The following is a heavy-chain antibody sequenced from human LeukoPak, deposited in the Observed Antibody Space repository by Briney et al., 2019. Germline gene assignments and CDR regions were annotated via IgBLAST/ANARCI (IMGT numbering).Heavy chain of an antibody. V-gene: IGHV3-7*01. CDR2: LKRDGSEK. CDR1: GFTFSSYW. Sequence: GGSLRLSCAASGFTFSSYWMSWVRQAPGKGPEWVANLKRDGSEKYYVDSVRGRFTISRDNAKNSLYPQMNSLRAEDMAVYYCARAPLGRYCSGGSCYSSSGAVDFWGQGTMVTVSS. D-gene: IGHD2-15*01. CDR3: ARAPLGRYCSGGSCYSSSGAVDF. J-gene: IGHJ3*01.